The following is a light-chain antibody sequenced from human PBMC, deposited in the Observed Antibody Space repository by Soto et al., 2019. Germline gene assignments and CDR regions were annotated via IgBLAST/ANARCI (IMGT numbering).Light chain of an antibody. CDR1: QGIGSY. J-gene: IGKJ4*01. CDR2: AAS. Sequence: DIQLTQSPSFLSASVGDRVTIICRASQGIGSYLAWYQQKPGKAPNLLIYAASTLQSGVPSRFSGSGSGTDFTLTISSLQPEDFATYYCHQLNNYPLSFGGGTKVEIK. V-gene: IGKV1-9*01. CDR3: HQLNNYPLS.